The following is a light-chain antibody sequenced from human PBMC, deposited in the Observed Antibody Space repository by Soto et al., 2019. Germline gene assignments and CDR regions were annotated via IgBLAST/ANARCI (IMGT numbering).Light chain of an antibody. CDR1: QSVSRSY. V-gene: IGKV3D-20*01. CDR3: QQSGSSPIT. Sequence: EVVLAQSPATLSLSPGDRATLSCGASQSVSRSYLAWYQQKPGLAPRLIIYDASTRATGIPDRFSGSGSGTDFTLTISRLEPEDFAVYYCQQSGSSPITFGQGTRLE. CDR2: DAS. J-gene: IGKJ5*01.